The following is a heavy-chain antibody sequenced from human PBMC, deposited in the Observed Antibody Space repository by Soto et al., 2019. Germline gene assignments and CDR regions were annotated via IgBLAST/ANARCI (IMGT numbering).Heavy chain of an antibody. CDR2: IYYSGTT. V-gene: IGHV4-31*03. Sequence: PSETLSLTCTVSGDSIISGTYYWNWIRQHPGKGLEWIGNIYYSGTTYYNPSLNSRVTISLDTTKNQFSLKVTSVTAADTAVYYCASAAVLPGERGAFQMWGQGTMVTVSS. CDR1: GDSIISGTYY. D-gene: IGHD1-1*01. CDR3: ASAAVLPGERGAFQM. J-gene: IGHJ3*02.